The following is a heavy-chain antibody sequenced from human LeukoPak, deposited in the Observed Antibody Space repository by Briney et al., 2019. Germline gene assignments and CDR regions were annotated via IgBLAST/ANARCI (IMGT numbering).Heavy chain of an antibody. Sequence: SETLSLTCTVPGGSIGSSSYYWGWIRQPPGKGLEWIGSIYYSGSTYYNPSLKSRVTISVDTSKNQFSLKLSSVTAADTAVYYCARYYYDSSGYYYFDYWGQGTLVTVSS. CDR3: ARYYYDSSGYYYFDY. CDR2: IYYSGST. V-gene: IGHV4-39*01. D-gene: IGHD3-22*01. J-gene: IGHJ4*02. CDR1: GGSIGSSSYY.